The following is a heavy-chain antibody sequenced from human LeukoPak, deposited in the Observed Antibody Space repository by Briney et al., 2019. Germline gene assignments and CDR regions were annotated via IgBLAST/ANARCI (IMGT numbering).Heavy chain of an antibody. CDR3: ARHGGSGSFDY. CDR1: GGXISTYY. J-gene: IGHJ4*02. D-gene: IGHD3-3*01. Sequence: SETLSLTCSVSGGXISTYYCSWIRQPPGKGLEWIGYSYYSGSTTPHPSLKSRVTISVDTSKNQFSLRLRSVTAADTAVYYCARHGGSGSFDYWGQGTLVTVSS. V-gene: IGHV4-59*08. CDR2: SYYSGST.